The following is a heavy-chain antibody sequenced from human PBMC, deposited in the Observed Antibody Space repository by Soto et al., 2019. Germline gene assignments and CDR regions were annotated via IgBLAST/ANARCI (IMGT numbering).Heavy chain of an antibody. CDR2: IYSGGST. CDR3: ARGVGANYYYYGMDV. CDR1: GFTVSSNY. V-gene: IGHV3-66*01. J-gene: IGHJ6*02. D-gene: IGHD1-26*01. Sequence: PGGSLRLSCAASGFTVSSNYMSWVRQAPGKGLEWVSVIYSGGSTYYADSVKGRFTISRDNSKNTLYLQMNSLRAEDTAVYYCARGVGANYYYYGMDVWGQGTTVTVSS.